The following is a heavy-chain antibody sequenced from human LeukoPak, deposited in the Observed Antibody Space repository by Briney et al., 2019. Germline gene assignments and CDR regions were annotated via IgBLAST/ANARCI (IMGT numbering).Heavy chain of an antibody. Sequence: AGGSLRLSCAASGFTFSSYAMHWVRQAPGKGLEWVSAIDSSGSYTWYDDSVKGRFTISRDNSKNTLYPQMNSLRAEDTAVYYCAKGSAGGRPYYFDYWGQGTLVPVSS. V-gene: IGHV3-23*05. CDR2: IDSSGSYT. CDR3: AKGSAGGRPYYFDY. J-gene: IGHJ4*02. CDR1: GFTFSSYA. D-gene: IGHD6-13*01.